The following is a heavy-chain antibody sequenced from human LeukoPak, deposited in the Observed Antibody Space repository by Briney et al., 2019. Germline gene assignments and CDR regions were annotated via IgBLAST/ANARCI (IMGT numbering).Heavy chain of an antibody. D-gene: IGHD4-23*01. CDR3: AKEGGYYGGTATVDY. CDR1: GFTVSSNY. J-gene: IGHJ4*02. Sequence: GGSLRLSCAASGFTVSSNYMSWVRQAPGKGLEWVSVIYSGGSTYYADSVKGRFTISRDNSKNTLYLQMNSLRAEDTAVYYCAKEGGYYGGTATVDYWGQGTLVTVSS. V-gene: IGHV3-66*01. CDR2: IYSGGST.